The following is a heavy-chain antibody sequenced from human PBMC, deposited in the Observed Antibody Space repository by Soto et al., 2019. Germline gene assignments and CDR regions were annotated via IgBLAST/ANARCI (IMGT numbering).Heavy chain of an antibody. CDR2: ISAYNGNT. V-gene: IGHV1-18*01. Sequence: ASVKVSCKASGYTFTSYGISWVRQAPGQGLEWMGWISAYNGNTNYAQKLQGRVTMTTDTSKSTAYMELRSLRSDDTAVYYCNEWLLTVASYWGQGTLVTVSS. D-gene: IGHD3-3*01. J-gene: IGHJ4*02. CDR1: GYTFTSYG. CDR3: NEWLLTVASY.